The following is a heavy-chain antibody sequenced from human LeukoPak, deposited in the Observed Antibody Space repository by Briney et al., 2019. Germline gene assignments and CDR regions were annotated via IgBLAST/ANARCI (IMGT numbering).Heavy chain of an antibody. D-gene: IGHD2-15*01. CDR3: AREVCSGGSCYSFPGMDV. J-gene: IGHJ6*02. CDR2: ISSSSSYI. Sequence: GALRLSCAASGFTFSSYSMNWVRQAPGKGLEWVSSISSSSSYIYYADSVKGRFTISRDNAKNSPYLQMSSLRAEDTAVYYCAREVCSGGSCYSFPGMDVWGQGTTVPVSS. CDR1: GFTFSSYS. V-gene: IGHV3-21*01.